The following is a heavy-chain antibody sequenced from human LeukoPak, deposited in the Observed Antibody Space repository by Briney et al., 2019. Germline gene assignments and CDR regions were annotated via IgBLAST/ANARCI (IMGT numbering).Heavy chain of an antibody. CDR1: GGSISNYY. V-gene: IGHV4-59*08. CDR2: IYYSGST. D-gene: IGHD6-13*01. Sequence: SETLSLTCTVSGGSISNYYWSWIRQPPGKGLEWIGYIYYSGSTNYNPSLKSRVTISVDTSKNQFSLKLTSVTAADTAVYYCAIIDSSSWNAFDIWGQGTMVTVSS. CDR3: AIIDSSSWNAFDI. J-gene: IGHJ3*02.